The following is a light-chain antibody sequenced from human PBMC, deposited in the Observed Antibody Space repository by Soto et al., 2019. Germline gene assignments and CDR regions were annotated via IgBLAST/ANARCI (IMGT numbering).Light chain of an antibody. CDR2: GAS. J-gene: IGKJ4*01. CDR1: QSVSSSY. V-gene: IGKV3-20*01. CDR3: QQYGSSSGLT. Sequence: EIVLTQSPGTLSLSPGERATLSCRASQSVSSSYSAWYQQKPGQAPRLLIYGASSRATGIPDRFSGSGSGTDFTLTISRLEPEDFAVYYCQQYGSSSGLTFGGGTKVEIK.